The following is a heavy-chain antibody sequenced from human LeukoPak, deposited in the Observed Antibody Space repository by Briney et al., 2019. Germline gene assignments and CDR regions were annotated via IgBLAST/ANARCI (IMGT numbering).Heavy chain of an antibody. Sequence: PGGSLRPSCLASGFTFSHYGMTWVRQAPGKGLEWVAALSDSGGSTYYADSVKGRLTISRDNSRNTLYLQINILRAEDTAVYYCARDSAAGPPTMFDHWGQGTLVTVSS. D-gene: IGHD6-13*01. J-gene: IGHJ4*02. CDR1: GFTFSHYG. V-gene: IGHV3-23*01. CDR3: ARDSAAGPPTMFDH. CDR2: LSDSGGST.